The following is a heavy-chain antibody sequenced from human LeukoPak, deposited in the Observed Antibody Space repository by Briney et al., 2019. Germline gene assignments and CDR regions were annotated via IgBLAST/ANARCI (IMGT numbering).Heavy chain of an antibody. CDR3: VKEPRGGDDSWSAYYGG. CDR1: GLTFRSYA. V-gene: IGHV3-64D*09. D-gene: IGHD3-3*01. CDR2: ISSNGGST. J-gene: IGHJ4*02. Sequence: PGGSLRLSCSASGLTFRSYAMHWVRQAPGKGLDYVSSISSNGGSTYYADSVMGRFIISRDDSKNTLYLQMSSLRADDTAVYYCVKEPRGGDDSWSAYYGGWGQGTLVTVSS.